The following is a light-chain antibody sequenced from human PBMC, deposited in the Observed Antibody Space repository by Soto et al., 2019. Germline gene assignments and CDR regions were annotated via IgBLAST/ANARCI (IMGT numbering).Light chain of an antibody. CDR2: GNS. CDR1: SSNIGAGYD. V-gene: IGLV1-40*01. CDR3: QSYDSSLSGVV. Sequence: QSVLTQPPSVSGAPGQRVTISCTGSSSNIGAGYDVHWYQQLPGTAPKLLIYGNSNRPSGVPDRFSGSKSGTSASLAITGXQAXXXXXXXCQSYDSSLSGVVFGGGTKLTVL. J-gene: IGLJ2*01.